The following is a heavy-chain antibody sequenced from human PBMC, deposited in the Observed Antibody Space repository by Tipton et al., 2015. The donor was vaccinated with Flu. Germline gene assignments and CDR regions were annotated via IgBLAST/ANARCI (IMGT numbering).Heavy chain of an antibody. CDR3: AGSSNAGGPLRP. CDR2: IYHNSGST. CDR1: GGSISSSSYY. V-gene: IGHV4-39*07. D-gene: IGHD3-16*01. Sequence: TLSLTCTVSGGSISSSSYYWGWIRQPPGKGLEWIGSIYHNSGSTYYNPSLKSRVTISVDTAKNQFSLKLSSATAADTAVYYCAGSSNAGGPLRPWGQGTLVTVSS. J-gene: IGHJ5*02.